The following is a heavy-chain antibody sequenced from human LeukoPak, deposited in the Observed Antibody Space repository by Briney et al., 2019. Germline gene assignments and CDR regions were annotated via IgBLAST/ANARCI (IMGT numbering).Heavy chain of an antibody. J-gene: IGHJ4*02. V-gene: IGHV3-23*01. Sequence: PGGSLRLSCVASGFTFSSYAMSWVRQAPGKGLEWVSGISDSGGRTYYADSVKGRFTISRDNSKYTLYLQMNSLRAEDTAVYHCARGAGGYFDYWGQGTLVTVSS. CDR3: ARGAGGYFDY. CDR1: GFTFSSYA. D-gene: IGHD3-10*01. CDR2: ISDSGGRT.